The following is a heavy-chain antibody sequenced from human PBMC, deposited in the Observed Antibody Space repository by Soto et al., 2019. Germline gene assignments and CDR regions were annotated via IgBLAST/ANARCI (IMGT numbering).Heavy chain of an antibody. J-gene: IGHJ4*01. Sequence: PWGSQCLSCAASGSTFTTYAISWVRHPPGTGLEWVSRITGTGGATYAESVKGRFTVSRDNSKNTLYLQMNSLRAEDTAVYYCAKSRNPGYYASGGYYVHVLDKWGQGTVVTVSS. CDR2: ITGTGGAT. CDR3: AKSRNPGYYASGGYYVHVLDK. D-gene: IGHD3-22*01. CDR1: GSTFTTYA. V-gene: IGHV3-23*01.